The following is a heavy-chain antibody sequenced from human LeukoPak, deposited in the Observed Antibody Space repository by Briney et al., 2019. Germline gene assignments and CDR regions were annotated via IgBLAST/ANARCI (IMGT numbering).Heavy chain of an antibody. D-gene: IGHD3-10*01. J-gene: IGHJ6*02. V-gene: IGHV3-66*01. Sequence: RGALRLSCAPSGFTPSSNYMSWVRQAPGKGLEWVSVIYSGGSTYYAESATGGSTISRENSKNTLFLQKNSLRAEDTAVYYCARDDTRGRGVTIDYYGMDVWGQGTTVTVSS. CDR3: ARDDTRGRGVTIDYYGMDV. CDR2: IYSGGST. CDR1: GFTPSSNY.